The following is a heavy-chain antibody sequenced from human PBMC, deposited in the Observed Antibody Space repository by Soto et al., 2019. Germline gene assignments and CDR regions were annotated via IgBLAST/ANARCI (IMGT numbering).Heavy chain of an antibody. CDR1: GGSVSSGSYY. CDR3: ARGIEAWYQGRDCYYMDV. Sequence: QVQLQESGPGLVKPSETLSLTCTVSGGSVSSGSYYWSWIRQPPGKGLEWIGYIYYSGSTNYNPSLKSRVTMSGDTSKNEISLKLSSVTDGAAAVDYRARGIEAWYQGRDCYYMDVWGQGTTVTVSS. D-gene: IGHD2-2*01. V-gene: IGHV4-61*01. CDR2: IYYSGST. J-gene: IGHJ6*02.